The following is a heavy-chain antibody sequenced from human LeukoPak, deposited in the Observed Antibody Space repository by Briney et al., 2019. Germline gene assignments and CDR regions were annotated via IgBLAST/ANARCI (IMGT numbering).Heavy chain of an antibody. J-gene: IGHJ4*02. CDR2: IYYSGST. D-gene: IGHD3-9*01. CDR1: GGSISSSTYY. CDR3: ARGYSPILTGYYPHSHFDY. Sequence: PSETLSLTCTVSGGSISSSTYYWGWIRQPPGKGLEWIGSIYYSGSTYYNPSLKSRVTISVDTSKNQFSLKLSSVTAADTAVYYCARGYSPILTGYYPHSHFDYWGQGTLVTVSS. V-gene: IGHV4-39*07.